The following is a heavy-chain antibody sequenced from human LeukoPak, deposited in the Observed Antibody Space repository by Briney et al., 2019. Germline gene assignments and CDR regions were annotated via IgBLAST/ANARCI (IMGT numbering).Heavy chain of an antibody. CDR1: GFTFSNYP. CDR3: AKLPPSRSLGYCSGGSCLDAFDI. D-gene: IGHD2-15*01. V-gene: IGHV3-23*01. CDR2: ISGSGGST. J-gene: IGHJ3*02. Sequence: GGSLRLSCAASGFTFSNYPMSWVRQAPGKGLEWVSAISGSGGSTYYADSVKGRFTISRDNSKNTLYLQMNSLRAEDTAVYYCAKLPPSRSLGYCSGGSCLDAFDIWGQGTMVTVSS.